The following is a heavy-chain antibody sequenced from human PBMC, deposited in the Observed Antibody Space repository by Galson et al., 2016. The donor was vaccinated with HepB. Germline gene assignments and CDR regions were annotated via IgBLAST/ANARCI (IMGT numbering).Heavy chain of an antibody. CDR2: IYYSGST. V-gene: IGHV4-31*03. CDR3: ARRGVATMKRGFDF. Sequence: TLSLTCTVSGGSISSGVYYWNWIRQDPGKGLEWIGHIYYSGSTHYNPSLKSRLSISVDTSKNQFSLKLSSVTAADTAVYYCARRGVATMKRGFDFWGQGTLVTVSS. CDR1: GGSISSGVYY. J-gene: IGHJ4*02. D-gene: IGHD3-10*01.